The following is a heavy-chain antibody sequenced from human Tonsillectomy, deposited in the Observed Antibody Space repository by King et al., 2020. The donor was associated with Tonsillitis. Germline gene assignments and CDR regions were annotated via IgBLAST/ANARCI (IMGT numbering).Heavy chain of an antibody. Sequence: QLQESGPGLVKPSQTLSVTCAVSGNSITSGGYSWNWIRQSPGKGLEWIGYSFYSGTTYYNPSFESRVAISVDTSKNQFSLHLRSVTAADADVHYCARAGPLDFTSWYWFDPRGQGTLVIVSS. CDR2: SFYSGTT. D-gene: IGHD2-2*01. J-gene: IGHJ5*02. CDR3: ARAGPLDFTSWYWFDP. V-gene: IGHV4-30-4*07. CDR1: GNSITSGGYS.